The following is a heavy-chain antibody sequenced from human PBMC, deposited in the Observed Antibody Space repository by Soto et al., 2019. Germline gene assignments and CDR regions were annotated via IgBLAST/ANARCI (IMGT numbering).Heavy chain of an antibody. CDR3: VESFSIYGYSEFDR. Sequence: PGGSLRLSCAASGFTFVHYGLNWVRRAPGKGLEWVAVISFDSSNKYYADSVRGRFTISRDNSKDTLYLQMDTLRPEDTAMYYCVESFSIYGYSEFDRWGQGTLVTVSS. J-gene: IGHJ5*02. V-gene: IGHV3-30*18. CDR1: GFTFVHYG. CDR2: ISFDSSNK. D-gene: IGHD2-21*01.